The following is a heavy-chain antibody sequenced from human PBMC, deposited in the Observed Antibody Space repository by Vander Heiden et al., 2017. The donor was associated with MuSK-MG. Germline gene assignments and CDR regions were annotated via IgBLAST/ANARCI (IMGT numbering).Heavy chain of an antibody. J-gene: IGHJ4*02. CDR3: ARASGHYYDSGGYYPFDY. D-gene: IGHD3-22*01. Sequence: QVQLQESGPGLVKPSQTLALTCPVSGGSISSGGYYWRWSRQHQGKGLEWIGYRYDSGSTYDNPSLKSRVTISVDTSKNQFSRKLSSVTAADTAVYYCARASGHYYDSGGYYPFDYWAQGTLVTVSS. V-gene: IGHV4-31*03. CDR2: RYDSGST. CDR1: GGSISSGGYY.